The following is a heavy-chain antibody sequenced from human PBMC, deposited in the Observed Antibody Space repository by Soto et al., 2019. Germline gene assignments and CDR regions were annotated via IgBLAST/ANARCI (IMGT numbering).Heavy chain of an antibody. CDR3: ASCGLRGSGSFNWFDP. CDR1: GGTFSSNA. V-gene: IGHV1-69*12. CDR2: IIPIFGTA. D-gene: IGHD3-10*01. J-gene: IGHJ5*02. Sequence: QVQLVQSGAEVKKPGSSVKVSCKPSGGTFSSNAISWVGQAPGQGLEWMGGIIPIFGTANYAQKFQGRVTITADESTSTAYMELSSLRSEDTAVYYCASCGLRGSGSFNWFDPWGQGTLVTVSS.